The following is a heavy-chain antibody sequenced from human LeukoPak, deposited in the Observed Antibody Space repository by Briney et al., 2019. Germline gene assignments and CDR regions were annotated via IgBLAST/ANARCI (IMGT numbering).Heavy chain of an antibody. V-gene: IGHV1-69*04. D-gene: IGHD3-22*01. Sequence: SVKVPCKASGGTFSSYAISWVRQAPGQGLEWMGRIIPIPGIANYAQKFQGRVTITADKSTSTGYMELSSLRSEDTAVYYCARAGAYDSSGYYYFDYWGQGTLVTVSS. CDR3: ARAGAYDSSGYYYFDY. CDR1: GGTFSSYA. J-gene: IGHJ4*02. CDR2: IIPIPGIA.